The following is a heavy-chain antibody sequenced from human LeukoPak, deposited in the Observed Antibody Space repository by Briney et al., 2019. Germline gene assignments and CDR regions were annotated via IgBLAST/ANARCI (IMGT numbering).Heavy chain of an antibody. V-gene: IGHV3-74*01. Sequence: PGGSLRPSCAASGFTFSSYWIHWVRQAPGKGLVWVSRISSDGSRTTYADSVKGRFTISRDNAKNMLYLQMNSLRAEDTAVYYCARASAYVWGSYRTNYYFDYWGQGTLVTVSS. D-gene: IGHD3-16*02. CDR2: ISSDGSRT. CDR1: GFTFSSYW. J-gene: IGHJ4*02. CDR3: ARASAYVWGSYRTNYYFDY.